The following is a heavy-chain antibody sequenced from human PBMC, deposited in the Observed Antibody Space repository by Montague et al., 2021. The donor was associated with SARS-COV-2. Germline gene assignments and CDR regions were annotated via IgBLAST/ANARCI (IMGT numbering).Heavy chain of an antibody. V-gene: IGHV4-38-2*02. J-gene: IGHJ5*02. CDR2: IYHSGST. CDR1: GYSISSGYY. D-gene: IGHD3-9*01. CDR3: ARRSYDILTGYSIPNWFDP. Sequence: SETLSLTCTVSGYSISSGYYWGWIRQPPGKGLEWIGSIYHSGSTYYNPSLKGRVTISVDTSKNQFSLKLSSVTAADTAVYYCARRSYDILTGYSIPNWFDPWGQGTLVTVSS.